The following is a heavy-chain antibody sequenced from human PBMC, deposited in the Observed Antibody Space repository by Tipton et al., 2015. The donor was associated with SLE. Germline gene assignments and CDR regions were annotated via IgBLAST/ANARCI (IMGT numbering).Heavy chain of an antibody. CDR3: ARLRLSAFDI. V-gene: IGHV4-59*07. CDR1: GGSISSYY. CDR2: IYYSGST. Sequence: TLSLTCTVSGGSISSYYWSWIRQPPGKGLVWIGYIYYSGSTNYNPSLKSRVTISVDTSKNQFSLKLSSVTAADTAVYYCARLRLSAFDIWGQGTMVTVSS. D-gene: IGHD2/OR15-2a*01. J-gene: IGHJ3*02.